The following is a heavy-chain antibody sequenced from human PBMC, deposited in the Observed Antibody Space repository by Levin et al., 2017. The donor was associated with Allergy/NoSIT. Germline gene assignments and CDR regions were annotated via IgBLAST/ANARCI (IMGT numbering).Heavy chain of an antibody. Sequence: KGLAWVSGINWKGGRTGYADSVKGRFTISRDNAKNSLYLQMNSLRAEDTALYYCARDKGIAVAGGFDYWGQGTLVTVSS. V-gene: IGHV3-20*03. J-gene: IGHJ4*02. CDR2: INWKGGRT. CDR3: ARDKGIAVAGGFDY. D-gene: IGHD6-19*01.